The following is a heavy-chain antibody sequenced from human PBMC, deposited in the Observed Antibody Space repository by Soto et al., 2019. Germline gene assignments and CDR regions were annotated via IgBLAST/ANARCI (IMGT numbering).Heavy chain of an antibody. V-gene: IGHV4-59*08. Sequence: PSETLSLTCTVSGGSISSYYWSWIRQPPGKGLEWIGYIYYSGSTNYNPSLKSRVTISVDTSKNQFSLKLSSVTAADTAVYYCARIGQDDFWSGYSDYYYYYYMDVWGKGTTVTVSS. D-gene: IGHD3-3*01. J-gene: IGHJ6*03. CDR1: GGSISSYY. CDR3: ARIGQDDFWSGYSDYYYYYYMDV. CDR2: IYYSGST.